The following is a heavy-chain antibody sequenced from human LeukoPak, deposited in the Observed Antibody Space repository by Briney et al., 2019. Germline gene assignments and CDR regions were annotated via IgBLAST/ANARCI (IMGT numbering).Heavy chain of an antibody. Sequence: GGSLRLSCAASGFTFSSYAMSGVRQAPGEGVGWGSAFTGRGGTTYYAYSVKGGSTISKDNSKNPLYLQLNSLRAEDTAVYYCAKAGAVVVVAAKYFDYWGQGTLVTVSS. V-gene: IGHV3-23*01. CDR3: AKAGAVVVVAAKYFDY. J-gene: IGHJ4*02. D-gene: IGHD2-15*01. CDR1: GFTFSSYA. CDR2: FTGRGGTT.